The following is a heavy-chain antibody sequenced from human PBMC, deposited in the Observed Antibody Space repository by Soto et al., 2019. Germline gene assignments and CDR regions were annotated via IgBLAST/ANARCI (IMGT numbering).Heavy chain of an antibody. V-gene: IGHV3-23*01. CDR3: VKRPVRWEHIVVVTATPYWYFDL. D-gene: IGHD2-21*02. Sequence: EVQLLESGGGLVQPGGSLRLSCAASGFTFSSYAMSWVRQAPGKGLEWVSAISGSGGSTYYADSVKGRFTISRDNSKNTLYLQMNSLRAEDTAVYYCVKRPVRWEHIVVVTATPYWYFDLWGRGTLVTVSS. CDR2: ISGSGGST. CDR1: GFTFSSYA. J-gene: IGHJ2*01.